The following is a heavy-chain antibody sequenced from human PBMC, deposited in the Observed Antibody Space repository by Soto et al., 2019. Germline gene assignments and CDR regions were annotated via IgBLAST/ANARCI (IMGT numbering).Heavy chain of an antibody. J-gene: IGHJ6*02. CDR2: ISYDGSNK. CDR3: AKPINVLRYFDWLFPYGMDV. V-gene: IGHV3-30-3*02. CDR1: GFAFSSYA. Sequence: PGGSLRLSCAASGFAFSSYAMHWVRQAPGKGLEWVAVISYDGSNKYYADSVKGRFTISRDNSKNTLYLQMNSLRAEDTAVYYCAKPINVLRYFDWLFPYGMDVWRQGTTVTVSS. D-gene: IGHD3-9*01.